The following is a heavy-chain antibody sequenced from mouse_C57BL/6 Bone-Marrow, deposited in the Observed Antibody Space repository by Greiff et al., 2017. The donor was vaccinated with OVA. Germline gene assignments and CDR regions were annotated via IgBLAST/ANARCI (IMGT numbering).Heavy chain of an antibody. CDR1: GFNIKDYY. D-gene: IGHD2-3*01. Sequence: EVQLQQSGAELVRPGASVKLSCTASGFNIKDYYMHWVKQRPEQGLEWIGRIDPEDGDTEYAPKFQGKATMTADTSSNTAYLQLSSLTSEDTAVYYCTRIYDGYYAWFAYWGQGTLVTVSA. V-gene: IGHV14-1*01. CDR3: TRIYDGYYAWFAY. J-gene: IGHJ3*01. CDR2: IDPEDGDT.